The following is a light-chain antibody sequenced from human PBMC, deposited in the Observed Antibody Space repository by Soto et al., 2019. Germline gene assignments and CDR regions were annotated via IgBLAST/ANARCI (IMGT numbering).Light chain of an antibody. CDR2: GAS. V-gene: IGKV3-11*01. CDR1: QSISSY. J-gene: IGKJ4*01. Sequence: ELVLTQSPATLSLSPGDRATLSCRASQSISSYLAWYQQKPSQAPRLLIYGASNRATGIPARFSGSGSGTDFTLTISSLEPEDFALYYCQQRRNWLTFGGGTKVDIK. CDR3: QQRRNWLT.